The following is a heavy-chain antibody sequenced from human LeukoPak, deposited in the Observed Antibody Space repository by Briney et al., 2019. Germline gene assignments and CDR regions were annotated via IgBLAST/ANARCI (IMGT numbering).Heavy chain of an antibody. D-gene: IGHD3-3*01. CDR2: IYYSGST. J-gene: IGHJ4*02. CDR3: ARLMMGDFWSGYTVDY. V-gene: IGHV4-59*08. Sequence: SETLSLTCTVSGGSISSYYWSWIRQPPGKGLEWIGYIYYSGSTYYNPSLKSRVTISVDTSKTQFSLKLSSVTAADTAVYYCARLMMGDFWSGYTVDYWGQGTLVTVSS. CDR1: GGSISSYY.